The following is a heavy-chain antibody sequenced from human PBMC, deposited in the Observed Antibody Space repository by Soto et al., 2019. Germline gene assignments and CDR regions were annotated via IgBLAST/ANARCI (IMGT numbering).Heavy chain of an antibody. CDR1: GFSLSTSGVG. CDR3: AHRRYQYYDSSGYYYGGAFDI. V-gene: IGHV2-5*02. J-gene: IGHJ3*02. D-gene: IGHD3-22*01. Sequence: QITLKESGPTLVKPTQTLTLTCTFSGFSLSTSGVGVGWIRQPPGKALEWLALIYWDDDKRYSPSLKSRLTITKDTSKNQVVLTMTNMDPVDTATYYCAHRRYQYYDSSGYYYGGAFDIWGQGTMVTVSS. CDR2: IYWDDDK.